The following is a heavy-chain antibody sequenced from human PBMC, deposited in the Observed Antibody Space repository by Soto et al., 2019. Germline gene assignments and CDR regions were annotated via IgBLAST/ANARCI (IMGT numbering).Heavy chain of an antibody. V-gene: IGHV3-23*01. J-gene: IGHJ4*02. Sequence: GGSLRLSCAASGFTFSSYAMSWVRQAPGKGLEWVSAISGSGGSTYYADSVKGRFTISRDNSKNTLYLQMNSLRAEDTAVYYCAKDHPTTVVTPWGYFDYWGQGTLVTVSS. CDR1: GFTFSSYA. D-gene: IGHD4-17*01. CDR3: AKDHPTTVVTPWGYFDY. CDR2: ISGSGGST.